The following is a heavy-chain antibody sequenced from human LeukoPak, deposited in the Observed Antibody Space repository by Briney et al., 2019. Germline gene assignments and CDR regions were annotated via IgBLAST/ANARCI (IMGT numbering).Heavy chain of an antibody. V-gene: IGHV1-69*04. J-gene: IGHJ3*02. D-gene: IGHD3-10*01. CDR2: IIPILGIA. CDR1: GGTFSSYA. Sequence: SVKVSCKASGGTFSSYAISWVRQAPGQGLEWMGRIIPILGIANYAQKFQGRVTITADKSTSTAYMELSSLRSEDTAVYYCARFGSVGQLDDAFDIWGQGTMVNVSS. CDR3: ARFGSVGQLDDAFDI.